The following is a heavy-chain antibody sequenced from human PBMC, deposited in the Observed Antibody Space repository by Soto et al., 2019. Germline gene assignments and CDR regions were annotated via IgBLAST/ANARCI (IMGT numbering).Heavy chain of an antibody. CDR1: GGSISSGGYY. CDR2: IYYSGST. V-gene: IGHV4-31*03. J-gene: IGHJ4*02. D-gene: IGHD3-16*02. Sequence: QVQLQESGPGLVKPSQTLSLTCTVSGGSISSGGYYWSWIRQHPGKGLEWIGYIYYSGSTYYNPSLKSGVTKSGDTAKNQFSLKLSSVTAADTAVYYCALGELSPLFDYWGQGTLVTVSS. CDR3: ALGELSPLFDY.